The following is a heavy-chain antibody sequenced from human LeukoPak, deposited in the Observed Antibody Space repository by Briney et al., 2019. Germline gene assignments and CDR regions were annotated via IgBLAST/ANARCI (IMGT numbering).Heavy chain of an antibody. Sequence: SETLSLTCTASGGSISTNNYHWGWIRQAPGKGLEWIGSIYFGGSVNYNPSLKSRVTISTDTSKNQFYLNLSFVTAADTALYYCARGGIISRIVRGGFDSWGQGTLVAVSS. J-gene: IGHJ5*01. CDR2: IYFGGSV. D-gene: IGHD3-10*02. CDR1: GGSISTNNYH. V-gene: IGHV4-39*01. CDR3: ARGGIISRIVRGGFDS.